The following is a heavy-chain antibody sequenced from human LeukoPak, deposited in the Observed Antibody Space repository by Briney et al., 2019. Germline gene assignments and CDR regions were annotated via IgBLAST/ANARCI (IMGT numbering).Heavy chain of an antibody. CDR3: ARTLYCSSTSCYTDLGY. J-gene: IGHJ4*02. CDR1: GGTFSSYA. CDR2: IIPMFGTA. Sequence: SVKVSCKASGGTFSSYAISWVRQAPGEGVEWMGGIIPMFGTANYAQKMQGRVTINADESTRTAYMEVSRLRSEYTAVYYCARTLYCSSTSCYTDLGYWGQGTLVTVSS. D-gene: IGHD2-2*02. V-gene: IGHV1-69*13.